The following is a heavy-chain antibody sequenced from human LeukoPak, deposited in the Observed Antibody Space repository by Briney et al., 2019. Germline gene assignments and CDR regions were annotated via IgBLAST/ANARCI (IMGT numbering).Heavy chain of an antibody. Sequence: GGSLRLSCAASGFTFSSYAMHWVRQAPGKGLEWVAVISYDGSNKYYADSVKGRFTISRDNSKNTLYLQMNSLRAEDTAVYYCAKYSHDSSGSYDYWGQGTLVTVSS. CDR1: GFTFSSYA. CDR3: AKYSHDSSGSYDY. V-gene: IGHV3-30*04. D-gene: IGHD3-22*01. CDR2: ISYDGSNK. J-gene: IGHJ4*02.